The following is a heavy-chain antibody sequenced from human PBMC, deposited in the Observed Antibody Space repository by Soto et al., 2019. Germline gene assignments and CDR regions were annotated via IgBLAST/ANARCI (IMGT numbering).Heavy chain of an antibody. J-gene: IGHJ3*01. Sequence: PGGSLRLSCVASGFTFDYYAMHWVRQAPGKGLEWVSGISWNSGTIGYADSVKGRFTISRDNAKNSLYLQMKSLRAEDTAMYFCARDIALAATDTFYLWGQGTMVTVSS. CDR2: ISWNSGTI. CDR1: GFTFDYYA. CDR3: ARDIALAATDTFYL. D-gene: IGHD6-19*01. V-gene: IGHV3-9*01.